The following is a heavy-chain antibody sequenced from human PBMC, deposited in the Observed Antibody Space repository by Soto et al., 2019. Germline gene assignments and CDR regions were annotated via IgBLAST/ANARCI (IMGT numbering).Heavy chain of an antibody. Sequence: EVPLLESGGSLVQPGGSLRLSCAASGFTFSSYGMSWVRQAPGKGLEWVSAISGSGGSTYYADSVKGRFTFSRDNSKNTLYLQMNSLRAEDTAVYYCAKGSGSSWYSTWGQGTLVTVSS. CDR2: ISGSGGST. J-gene: IGHJ4*02. V-gene: IGHV3-23*01. CDR3: AKGSGSSWYST. CDR1: GFTFSSYG. D-gene: IGHD6-13*01.